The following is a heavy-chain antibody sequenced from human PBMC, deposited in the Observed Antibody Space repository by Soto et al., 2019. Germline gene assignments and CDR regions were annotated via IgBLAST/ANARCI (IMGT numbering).Heavy chain of an antibody. V-gene: IGHV2-5*02. CDR2: IYWDDDK. J-gene: IGHJ4*02. Sequence: QITLKESGPTLVKPTQTLTLTCTFSGFSLSTTRVGVGWIRQPPGKALEWLALIYWDDDKRSSPFLKSRLTITKDTSKNQVVLTMTNMDPMDTATYFCAHTLVAGLGYYFDYWGQGTLVTVSS. CDR3: AHTLVAGLGYYFDY. CDR1: GFSLSTTRVG. D-gene: IGHD6-19*01.